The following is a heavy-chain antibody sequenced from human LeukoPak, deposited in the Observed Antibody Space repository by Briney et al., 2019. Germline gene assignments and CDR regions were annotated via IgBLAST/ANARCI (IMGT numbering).Heavy chain of an antibody. CDR2: ICTDETTI. D-gene: IGHD2-2*01. CDR3: VRGVPVTPGIDY. V-gene: IGHV3-74*01. Sequence: GGSLRLSCAASGFTFINYCMHWVRQPPGKRLVWVSQICTDETTIRSADSVKGRFTISRDNAKNTLYLQMSSLRVEDTAVYYCVRGVPVTPGIDYWGQGTLVTVSS. J-gene: IGHJ4*02. CDR1: GFTFINYC.